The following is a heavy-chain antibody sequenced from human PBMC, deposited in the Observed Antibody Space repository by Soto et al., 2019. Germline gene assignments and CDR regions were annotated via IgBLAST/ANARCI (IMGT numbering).Heavy chain of an antibody. CDR3: ARDHGYDSSGYYRYNWFDP. D-gene: IGHD3-22*01. CDR1: GGSISSYC. J-gene: IGHJ5*02. CDR2: IYYSGST. V-gene: IGHV4-59*01. Sequence: SETLSLTCTVSGGSISSYCWSWIRQPPGKGLEWIGYIYYSGSTNYNPSLKSRVTISVDTSKNQFSLKLSSVTAADTAVYYCARDHGYDSSGYYRYNWFDPWGPGTMVTV.